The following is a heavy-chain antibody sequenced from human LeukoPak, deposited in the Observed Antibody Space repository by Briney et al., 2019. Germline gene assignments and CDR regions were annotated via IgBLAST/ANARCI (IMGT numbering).Heavy chain of an antibody. V-gene: IGHV3-9*01. CDR2: ISWNSGSI. CDR1: GFTFDDYA. Sequence: GRSLRLSCAASGFTFDDYAMHWVRQAPGKGLEWVSGISWNSGSIGYADSVKGRFTISRDNAKNSLYLQMNSLRAEDTALYYCAKGSPYYGLRRGGSRSHVAPFDYWGQGTLVTVSS. J-gene: IGHJ4*02. CDR3: AKGSPYYGLRRGGSRSHVAPFDY. D-gene: IGHD3-22*01.